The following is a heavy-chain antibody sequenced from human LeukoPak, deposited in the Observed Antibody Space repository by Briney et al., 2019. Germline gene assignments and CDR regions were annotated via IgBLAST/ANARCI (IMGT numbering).Heavy chain of an antibody. D-gene: IGHD3-9*01. CDR2: INPNSGDT. Sequence: VASVKVSCKASGYTFIGYYIHWVRQAPGQGLEWMGWINPNSGDTNYAQQFQDRVSMTRDTSISTAYMHLSRLRSADTAVYYCARSPHILTGENFDYWGQGTLLTVSS. J-gene: IGHJ4*02. V-gene: IGHV1-2*02. CDR1: GYTFIGYY. CDR3: ARSPHILTGENFDY.